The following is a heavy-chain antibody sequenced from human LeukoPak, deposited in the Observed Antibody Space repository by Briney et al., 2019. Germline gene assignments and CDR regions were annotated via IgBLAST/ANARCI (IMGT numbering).Heavy chain of an antibody. CDR2: IYYSGST. D-gene: IGHD6-13*01. CDR3: ARDNAGANWLDP. CDR1: GGSVSSGSYY. Sequence: PSETLSLTCTVSGGSVSSGSYYWSWIRQPPGKGLEWIGYIYYSGSTNYNPSLKSRVTISVDTSKNQFSLKLSSATAADTAVYYCARDNAGANWLDPWGQGTLVTVSS. J-gene: IGHJ5*02. V-gene: IGHV4-61*01.